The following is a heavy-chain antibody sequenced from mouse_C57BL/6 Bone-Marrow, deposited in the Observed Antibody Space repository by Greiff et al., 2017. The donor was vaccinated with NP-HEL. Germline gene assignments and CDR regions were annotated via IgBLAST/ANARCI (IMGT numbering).Heavy chain of an antibody. J-gene: IGHJ3*01. D-gene: IGHD4-1*01. CDR2: IYPGDGDT. CDR1: GYAFSSSW. V-gene: IGHV1-82*01. CDR3: ARRELGPFAY. Sequence: QVQLQQPGPELVKPGASVKISCKASGYAFSSSWMNWVKQRPGKGLEWIGRIYPGDGDTNYNGKFKGKATLTADKSSSTAYMQLSSLRSEDSAVYFCARRELGPFAYWGQGTLVTVSA.